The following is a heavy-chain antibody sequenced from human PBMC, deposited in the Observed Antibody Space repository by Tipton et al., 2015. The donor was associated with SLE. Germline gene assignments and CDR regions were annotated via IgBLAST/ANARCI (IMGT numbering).Heavy chain of an antibody. V-gene: IGHV4-34*01. CDR1: GRSFIGSY. CDR3: ARFRDEYYYYAMDV. Sequence: TLSLTCAVYGRSFIGSYWTWIRQPPGKGLEWIGDIDHSGVTHYNPSLKSRVTISMDPSKNQLSLKLNSVTAADTAVYYCARFRDEYYYYAMDVWGQGTTVTVSS. CDR2: IDHSGVT. J-gene: IGHJ6*02.